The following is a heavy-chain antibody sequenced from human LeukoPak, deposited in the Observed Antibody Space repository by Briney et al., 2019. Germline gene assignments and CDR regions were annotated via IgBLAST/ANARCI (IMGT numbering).Heavy chain of an antibody. J-gene: IGHJ4*02. D-gene: IGHD2-15*01. V-gene: IGHV1-69*05. CDR2: IIPIFGTA. CDR3: ARVVVAATGGYFDY. CDR1: GGTFSSYA. Sequence: ASVKVSCKASGGTFSSYAISWVRQAPGQGLEWMGRIIPIFGTANYAQKFQGRVTITTDESTSTAYMELSSLRSEDTAVYYCARVVVAATGGYFDYWGQGTLVTVSS.